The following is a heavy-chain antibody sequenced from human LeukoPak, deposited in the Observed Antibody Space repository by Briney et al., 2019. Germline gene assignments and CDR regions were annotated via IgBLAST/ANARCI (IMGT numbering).Heavy chain of an antibody. V-gene: IGHV1-46*01. CDR1: GYTFTSYY. CDR2: INPSGGST. Sequence: ASVNVSCKASGYTFTSYYMHWVRQAPGQGLEWMGIINPSGGSTSYAQKFQGRVTMTRDTSTSTVYMELSSLRSEDTAVYYCARTVKYVVVVTVPYFDYWGQGTLVTVSS. D-gene: IGHD2-15*01. CDR3: ARTVKYVVVVTVPYFDY. J-gene: IGHJ4*02.